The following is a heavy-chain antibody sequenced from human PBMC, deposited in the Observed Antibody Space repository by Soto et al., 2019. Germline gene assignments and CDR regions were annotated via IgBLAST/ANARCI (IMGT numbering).Heavy chain of an antibody. CDR3: ARALTSSAGLYFDY. Sequence: QVHLQESGPGLVKPSETLSLTCTVSGGSIGGYYWSWIRQPAGKGLEWIGRIHSTENTNYNPSLQSRVALSVDTSNNQFSLRLSSLTAADTAIYYCARALTSSAGLYFDYWGRGTLVTVSS. CDR1: GGSIGGYY. V-gene: IGHV4-4*07. CDR2: IHSTENT. J-gene: IGHJ4*02. D-gene: IGHD6-13*01.